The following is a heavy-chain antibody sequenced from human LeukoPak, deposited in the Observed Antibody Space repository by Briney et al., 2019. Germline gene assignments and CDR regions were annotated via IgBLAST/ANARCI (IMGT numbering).Heavy chain of an antibody. J-gene: IGHJ5*02. CDR2: FYPGDSDT. V-gene: IGHV5-51*01. CDR1: GYSFTSYW. Sequence: HGESLKISCQGSGYSFTSYWIGWVRPMPGKGLEWMGIFYPGDSDTGYSLSFQCQVTIATDKTISNAYLQWSSLEASDTAMYYCARVSDHWFDPWGQGTLVTVSS. D-gene: IGHD2-8*01. CDR3: ARVSDHWFDP.